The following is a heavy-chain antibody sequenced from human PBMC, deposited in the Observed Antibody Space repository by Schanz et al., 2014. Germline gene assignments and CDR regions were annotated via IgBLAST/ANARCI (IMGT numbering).Heavy chain of an antibody. V-gene: IGHV1-18*01. CDR3: ARDIQYHYDTSGPVGAFDI. D-gene: IGHD3-22*01. Sequence: QVQLVQSGGEVKTPGASVKVSCKASGYTFTRSGISWVRQAPGQGLEWMGWIGGSDGNTNFAQKFQGRVTMTTDTSTSTAYMDLSSLRSDDTAVYYCARDIQYHYDTSGPVGAFDIWGQGTVVTVSS. J-gene: IGHJ3*02. CDR2: IGGSDGNT. CDR1: GYTFTRSG.